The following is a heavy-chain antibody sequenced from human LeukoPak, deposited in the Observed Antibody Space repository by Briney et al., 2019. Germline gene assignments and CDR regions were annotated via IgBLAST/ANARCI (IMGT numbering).Heavy chain of an antibody. D-gene: IGHD5-12*01. V-gene: IGHV4-38-2*02. Sequence: SETLSLTCTVSGYSISSGYYWGWIRQPPGKGLEWIGSISHSGSTYYNPSLKSRVTISVDTSKNQFSLKLSSVTAADTAVYYCARVMATSGPYFDYWGQGTLVTVSS. CDR1: GYSISSGYY. CDR2: ISHSGST. CDR3: ARVMATSGPYFDY. J-gene: IGHJ4*02.